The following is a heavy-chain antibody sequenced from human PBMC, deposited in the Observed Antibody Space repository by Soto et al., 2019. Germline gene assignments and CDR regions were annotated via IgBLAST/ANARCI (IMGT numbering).Heavy chain of an antibody. J-gene: IGHJ5*02. CDR3: TRDASRDSSARGWFDP. Sequence: GGSLRLSCVASGFTFSSYAMSWVRQAPGKGLEWVSTISSNSAYIYYTAALRGRFTISRDNAKNSLHLQMNSLRAEDTAVYYCTRDASRDSSARGWFDPWGPGTLVTV. CDR1: GFTFSSYA. V-gene: IGHV3-21*01. D-gene: IGHD6-13*01. CDR2: ISSNSAYI.